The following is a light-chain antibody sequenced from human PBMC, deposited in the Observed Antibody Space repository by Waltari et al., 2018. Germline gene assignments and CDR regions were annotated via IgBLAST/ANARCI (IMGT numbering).Light chain of an antibody. V-gene: IGKV3-15*01. J-gene: IGKJ1*01. CDR1: QSVSSN. Sequence: EIVMTQSPATLSVSPGERATISCRASQSVSSNLAWYQQKPGQAPRLLIYGASTRATGIPARFSGSGSGTEFTLTISSMQSEDFAVYYCQQYNNWPPGRTFGQGTKVEIK. CDR2: GAS. CDR3: QQYNNWPPGRT.